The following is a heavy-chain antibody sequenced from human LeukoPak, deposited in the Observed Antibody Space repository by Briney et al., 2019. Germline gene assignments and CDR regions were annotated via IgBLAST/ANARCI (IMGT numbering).Heavy chain of an antibody. J-gene: IGHJ4*02. D-gene: IGHD3-22*01. Sequence: GGSLRLSCAASGLTFSNYAMTWVRQAPGKGLEWVSGIRGDGATTYYADSVKGRFTISRDNSKSTLYLQMNSLRAEDTAVYFCAKDGDTSGYPYYLNYWGQGTLVTVSS. V-gene: IGHV3-23*01. CDR1: GLTFSNYA. CDR3: AKDGDTSGYPYYLNY. CDR2: IRGDGATT.